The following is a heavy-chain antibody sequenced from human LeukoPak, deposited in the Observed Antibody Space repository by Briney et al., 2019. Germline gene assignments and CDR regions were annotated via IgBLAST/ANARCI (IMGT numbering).Heavy chain of an antibody. CDR2: ILYDGSNK. D-gene: IGHD5-18*01. CDR3: ARDLRRGYSYGYGDY. CDR1: GFTFSSYG. J-gene: IGHJ4*02. V-gene: IGHV3-33*05. Sequence: TGRSLRLSCAASGFTFSSYGMHWVRQAPGKGLEWVAVILYDGSNKYYADSVKGRFTISRDNSENTLYLQMNSLRAEDTAVYYCARDLRRGYSYGYGDYWGQGTLVTVSS.